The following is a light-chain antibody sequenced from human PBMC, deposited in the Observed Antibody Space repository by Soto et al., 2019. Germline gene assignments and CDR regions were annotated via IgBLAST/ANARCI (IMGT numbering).Light chain of an antibody. J-gene: IGKJ2*01. CDR3: HQYGSSPYT. Sequence: IVLTQSPPTLSFTPGERATLSCRASQSVRSSSLAWYQQKPGQAPRLLIYGASSRATGISDRFSGSGSGTNFTLTISRLDPEDFAVYYCHQYGSSPYTFGQGTKVDIK. CDR1: QSVRSSS. CDR2: GAS. V-gene: IGKV3-20*01.